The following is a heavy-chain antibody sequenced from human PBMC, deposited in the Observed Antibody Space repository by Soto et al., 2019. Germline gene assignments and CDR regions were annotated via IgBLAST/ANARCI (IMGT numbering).Heavy chain of an antibody. D-gene: IGHD3-22*01. Sequence: GGSLRLSCAASGVTFDDHAMHWVRQVPGKGLEWVSGISWNSGNIGYADSVKGRFTISRDNAENSLYLQMNSLRVEDTALYYCVRDMDVSGYARFDYWGQGTLVTVSS. CDR1: GVTFDDHA. CDR3: VRDMDVSGYARFDY. V-gene: IGHV3-9*01. CDR2: ISWNSGNI. J-gene: IGHJ4*02.